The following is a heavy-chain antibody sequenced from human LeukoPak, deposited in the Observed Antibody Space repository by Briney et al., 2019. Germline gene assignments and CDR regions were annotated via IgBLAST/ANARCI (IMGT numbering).Heavy chain of an antibody. V-gene: IGHV3-66*01. Sequence: GGSLRLSCAASGFTVSSNYMNWVRQAPGKGLEWVSVIYSGGSTYYADSVKGRFTISRDNSKNTLYLQMNSLRAEDTAVYYCARDRDGYNKGNFDYWGQGTLVTVSS. CDR1: GFTVSSNY. CDR3: ARDRDGYNKGNFDY. J-gene: IGHJ4*02. D-gene: IGHD5-24*01. CDR2: IYSGGST.